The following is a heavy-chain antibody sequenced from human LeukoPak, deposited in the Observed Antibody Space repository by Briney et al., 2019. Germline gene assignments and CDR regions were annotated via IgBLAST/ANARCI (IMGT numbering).Heavy chain of an antibody. D-gene: IGHD3-3*01. CDR1: GFTFSSYS. V-gene: IGHV3-48*01. CDR3: AREGSDFWSGYSKGYFDY. J-gene: IGHJ4*02. Sequence: GGSLRLSCAVSGFTFSSYSMNWVRRAPGKGLEWVSYIGSSVSTRYYAESVKGRFSISRDNGKHSLYLQMNSLRAEDTAVYYCAREGSDFWSGYSKGYFDYWGQGTLVTVSS. CDR2: IGSSVSTR.